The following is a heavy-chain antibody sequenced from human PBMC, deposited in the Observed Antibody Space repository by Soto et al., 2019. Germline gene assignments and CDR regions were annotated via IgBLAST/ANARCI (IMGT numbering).Heavy chain of an antibody. CDR1: GFTITNYA. CDR3: VLSDCGSIDCRRFPH. V-gene: IGHV3-23*01. CDR2: ISGYGDTT. Sequence: EVQLLESGGGLVQPGGSLRLSCGVSGFTITNYAMGWVRQAPGKGLEWVSGISGYGDTTYYADSVKGRFTISRDNSKNTLYLQMNSLKVDDTAVHYCVLSDCGSIDCRRFPHWGQGTLVSVSS. D-gene: IGHD2-2*01. J-gene: IGHJ1*01.